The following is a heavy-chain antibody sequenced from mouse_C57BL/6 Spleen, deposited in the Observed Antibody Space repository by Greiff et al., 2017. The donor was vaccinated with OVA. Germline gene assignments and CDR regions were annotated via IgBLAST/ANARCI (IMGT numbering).Heavy chain of an antibody. J-gene: IGHJ1*03. CDR2: INPSNGGT. CDR1: HSPFTSSW. V-gene: IGHV1-53*01. CDR3: ASNWDGWYFDV. Sequence: QINKPGNDLVQPGASEQKDNKAYHSPFTSSWMPRVKQRPGQGLEWIGNINPSNGGTNYNEKFKSKATLTVDKSSSTAYMQLSSLTSEDSAVYYCASNWDGWYFDVWGTGTTVTVSS. D-gene: IGHD4-1*02.